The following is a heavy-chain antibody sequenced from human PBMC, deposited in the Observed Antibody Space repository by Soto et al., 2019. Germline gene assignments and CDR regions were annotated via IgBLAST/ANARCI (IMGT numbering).Heavy chain of an antibody. CDR3: ARDYSNKGMDV. J-gene: IGHJ6*02. CDR2: IAGNGGTT. CDR1: GFALVDY. Sequence: KTGGSLRLSCVASGFALVDYMSWIRQAPGKGLEFVAYIAGNGGTTYYADSVKGRFTVSRDNAKNSLYLQMNSLRAEDTAVYFCARDYSNKGMDVWGQGATVTVSS. D-gene: IGHD4-4*01. V-gene: IGHV3-11*01.